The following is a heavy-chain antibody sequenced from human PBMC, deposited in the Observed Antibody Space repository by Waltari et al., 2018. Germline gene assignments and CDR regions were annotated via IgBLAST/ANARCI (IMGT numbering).Heavy chain of an antibody. CDR1: GYTFTSYA. CDR3: AREHDFWSGSPHMDV. CDR2: INAGNGNT. J-gene: IGHJ6*03. D-gene: IGHD3-3*01. V-gene: IGHV1-3*03. Sequence: QVQLVQSGAEVKKPGASVKVSCKASGYTFTSYAMHWVRQAPGQRLEWMGWINAGNGNTKYSQEFQGRVTITRDTSASTAYMELSSLRSEDMAVYYCAREHDFWSGSPHMDVWGKGTTVTVSS.